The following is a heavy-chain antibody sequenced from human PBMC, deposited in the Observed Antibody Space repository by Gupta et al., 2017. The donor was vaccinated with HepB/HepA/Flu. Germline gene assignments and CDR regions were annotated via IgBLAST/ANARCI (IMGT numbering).Heavy chain of an antibody. J-gene: IGHJ4*02. V-gene: IGHV3-43*02. CDR3: AKDRHGRYSSSFYFFDY. CDR1: GLTFDAYA. CDR2: ISGDGSST. D-gene: IGHD1-26*01. Sequence: EMQLVESGGGVVQSGGSLTLPCAASGLTFDAYAMHWVRQTPGKGLEWVSLISGDGSSTYYADSVKGRFTISRDNSKNSLYLQINTVRTEDTALYYCAKDRHGRYSSSFYFFDYWGQGTRVTVSS.